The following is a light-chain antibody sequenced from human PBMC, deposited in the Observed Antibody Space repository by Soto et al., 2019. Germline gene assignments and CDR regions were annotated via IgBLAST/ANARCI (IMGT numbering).Light chain of an antibody. CDR2: AAS. Sequence: DIQMTQFPSSLSASVGDRVTITCRASQGIRNDLAWYQQKPGKAPKRLIYAASSLQSGVPSRFSGSGSGTECTLTISSQQPEDFATFHFLRHSTYPLTFRQGTKVEIK. J-gene: IGKJ1*01. CDR1: QGIRND. V-gene: IGKV1-17*01. CDR3: LRHSTYPLT.